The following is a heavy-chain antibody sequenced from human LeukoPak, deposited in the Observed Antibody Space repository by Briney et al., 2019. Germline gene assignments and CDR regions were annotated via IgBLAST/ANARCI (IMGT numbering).Heavy chain of an antibody. Sequence: SSVKVSCKASGGTFSSYAISWVRQAPGQGLEWMGRIIPIFGTANYAQKLQGRVTITTDESTSTAYMELSSLRSEDTAVYYCARDRDGYIYFEYWGQGPLVTVSS. V-gene: IGHV1-69*05. CDR2: IIPIFGTA. J-gene: IGHJ4*02. CDR1: GGTFSSYA. D-gene: IGHD5-24*01. CDR3: ARDRDGYIYFEY.